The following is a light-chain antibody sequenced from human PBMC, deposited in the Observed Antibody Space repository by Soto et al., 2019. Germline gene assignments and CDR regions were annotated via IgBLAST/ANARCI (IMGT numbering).Light chain of an antibody. Sequence: EILMTQSPATLSVSPGERATLSCGASQSVSSNLAWYQKKNGQAPSLPIYDISARATGIPTRLSGSGYGTELTLTISSMQSEDFEVYYCQQYNDWPLTFGGGTQVDIK. CDR1: QSVSSN. CDR3: QQYNDWPLT. CDR2: DIS. J-gene: IGKJ4*01. V-gene: IGKV3D-15*01.